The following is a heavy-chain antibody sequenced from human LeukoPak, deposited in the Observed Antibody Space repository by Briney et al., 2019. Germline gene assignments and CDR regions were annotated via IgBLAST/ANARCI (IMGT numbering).Heavy chain of an antibody. CDR2: ISGSGGST. CDR3: ARRKGYSSSWGYYYYYMDV. CDR1: GFTFSSYA. V-gene: IGHV3-23*01. Sequence: GGSLRLSCAASGFTFSSYAMSWVRQAPGKGLEWVSAISGSGGSTYYADSVKGRFTISRDNSKNTLYLQMNSLRAEDTAVYYCARRKGYSSSWGYYYYYMDVWGKGTTVTVSS. J-gene: IGHJ6*03. D-gene: IGHD6-13*01.